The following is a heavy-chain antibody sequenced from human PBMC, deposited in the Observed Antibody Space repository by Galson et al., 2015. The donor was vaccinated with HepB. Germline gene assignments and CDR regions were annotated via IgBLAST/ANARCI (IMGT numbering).Heavy chain of an antibody. CDR1: GYTFTSYA. V-gene: IGHV7-4-1*02. Sequence: SVKVSCKASGYTFTSYAMNWVRQAPGQGLGWMGWINTNTGNPTYAQGFTGRFVFSLDTSVSTAYLQISSLKAEDTAVYYCARDQQLRYCSSTSCRPNWFDPWGQGTLVTVSS. D-gene: IGHD2-2*01. CDR3: ARDQQLRYCSSTSCRPNWFDP. J-gene: IGHJ5*02. CDR2: INTNTGNP.